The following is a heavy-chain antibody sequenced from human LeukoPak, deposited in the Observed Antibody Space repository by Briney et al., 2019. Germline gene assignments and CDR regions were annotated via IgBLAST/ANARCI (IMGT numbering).Heavy chain of an antibody. CDR2: TSYDGSNK. J-gene: IGHJ3*02. CDR3: AKDGFDI. V-gene: IGHV3-30*18. CDR1: GFTFSRNG. Sequence: GRSLRLSCAATGFTFSRNGMHWVRQAPGKGLEWVAVTSYDGSNKDYADSVKGRFTISRDNSKNTLYLQMNSLRAEDTAVYYCAKDGFDIWGQGTMVTVSS.